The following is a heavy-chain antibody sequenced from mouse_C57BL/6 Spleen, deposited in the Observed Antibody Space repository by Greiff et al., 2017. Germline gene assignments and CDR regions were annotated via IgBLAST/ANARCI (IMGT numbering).Heavy chain of an antibody. Sequence: VKLQQSGPELVKPGASVKISCKASGYAFSSSWMNWVKQRPGKGLEWIGRIYPGDGDTNYNGKFKGKATLTADKSSSTAYMQLSSLTSEDSAVYFCARSYYEYFDYWGQGTTLTVSS. D-gene: IGHD2-4*01. J-gene: IGHJ2*01. CDR2: IYPGDGDT. V-gene: IGHV1-82*01. CDR1: GYAFSSSW. CDR3: ARSYYEYFDY.